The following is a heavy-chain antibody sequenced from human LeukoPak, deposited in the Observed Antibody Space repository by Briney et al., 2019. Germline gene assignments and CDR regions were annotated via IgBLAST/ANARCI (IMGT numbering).Heavy chain of an antibody. D-gene: IGHD3-22*01. Sequence: ASVKVSCKASGYTFTGYYMHWVRQAPGQGLEWMGWINPNSGGTNYAQKFQGRVTMTRDTSISTAYMELSRLRSDDTAVYYCARDQGSITMIVVGGDAFDIWGQGTMVTVSS. CDR2: INPNSGGT. J-gene: IGHJ3*02. V-gene: IGHV1-2*02. CDR3: ARDQGSITMIVVGGDAFDI. CDR1: GYTFTGYY.